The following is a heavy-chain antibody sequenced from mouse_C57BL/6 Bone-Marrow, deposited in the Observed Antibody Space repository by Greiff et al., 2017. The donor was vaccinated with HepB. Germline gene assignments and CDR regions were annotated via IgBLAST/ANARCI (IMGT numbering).Heavy chain of an antibody. CDR1: GFTFSSYA. J-gene: IGHJ1*03. D-gene: IGHD2-5*01. Sequence: EVKLVESGGGLVKPGGSLKLSCAASGFTFSSYAMSWVRQTPEKRLEWVATISDGGSYTYYPDNVKGRFTISRDNAKNNLYLQMSHLKSEDTAMYYCARGGPTLVTTWYVDVWGTGTAVTVSS. CDR2: ISDGGSYT. CDR3: ARGGPTLVTTWYVDV. V-gene: IGHV5-4*03.